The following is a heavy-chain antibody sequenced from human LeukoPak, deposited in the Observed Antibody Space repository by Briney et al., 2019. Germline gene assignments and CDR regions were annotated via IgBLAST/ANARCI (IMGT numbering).Heavy chain of an antibody. CDR1: GFTFSSYG. Sequence: GGSLRLSCAASGFTFSSYGMSWVRQAPGKGLEWVSGISGRGGATYSADSVKGRFTISRDNSKNTLYLEMNSLRAEDTAVYYCAKEGPDIVAAKPFRYWGQGTLVTVSS. J-gene: IGHJ4*02. CDR3: AKEGPDIVAAKPFRY. CDR2: ISGRGGAT. V-gene: IGHV3-23*01. D-gene: IGHD5-12*01.